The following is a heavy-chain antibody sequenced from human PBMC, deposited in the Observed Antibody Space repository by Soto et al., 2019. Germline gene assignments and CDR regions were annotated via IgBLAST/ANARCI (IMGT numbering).Heavy chain of an antibody. CDR1: GFTFKTYS. CDR2: NSYSSDYI. V-gene: IGHV3-21*01. CDR3: ARDVVGDTTMADYWYFDL. Sequence: GSLRLFCPAPGFTFKTYSMSWVRQALGKGLEWVSFNSYSSDYIYYADSLKGRFTISRDNAKNSLYLQMDSLRAEDTAVYYCARDVVGDTTMADYWYFDLWGRGTLVTVSS. J-gene: IGHJ2*01. D-gene: IGHD5-18*01.